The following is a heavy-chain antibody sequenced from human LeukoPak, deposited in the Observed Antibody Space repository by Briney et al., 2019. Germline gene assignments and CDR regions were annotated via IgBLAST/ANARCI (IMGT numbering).Heavy chain of an antibody. D-gene: IGHD5-24*01. CDR3: AKGARDGYNYVED. CDR2: ISWYGGST. Sequence: GGSLRLSCAASGFTFDNYAMHWVRQAPGKGLEWVSLISWYGGSTYYADSVKGRFTISRDNSRNSLYLQMNSLRAADNAFYYCAKGARDGYNYVEDWGQGTLVTVSS. V-gene: IGHV3-43D*04. CDR1: GFTFDNYA. J-gene: IGHJ4*02.